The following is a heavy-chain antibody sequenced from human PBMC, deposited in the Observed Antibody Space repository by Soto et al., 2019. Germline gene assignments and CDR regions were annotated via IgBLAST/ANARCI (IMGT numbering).Heavy chain of an antibody. CDR2: IRNKANNYAT. CDR3: VRVSLVARAAAPRGWFDP. CDR1: RFTFSDNY. D-gene: IGHD2-2*01. Sequence: SLRLXCAASRFTFSDNYMDWVRQAPGKGLEWVGRIRNKANNYATEYDASVRGRFTISRDDSKNSLYLQMNSLETEDTAVYYCVRVSLVARAAAPRGWFDPWGQGTLVTVSS. V-gene: IGHV3-72*01. J-gene: IGHJ5*02.